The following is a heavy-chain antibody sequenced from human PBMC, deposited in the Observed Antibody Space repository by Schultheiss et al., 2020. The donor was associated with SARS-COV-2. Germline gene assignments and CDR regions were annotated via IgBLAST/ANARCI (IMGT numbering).Heavy chain of an antibody. CDR2: INSDGSST. J-gene: IGHJ6*02. CDR1: GFTFSSYG. D-gene: IGHD3-10*01. V-gene: IGHV3-74*01. Sequence: GGSLRLSCAASGFTFSSYGMHWVRQAPGKGLVWVSRINSDGSSTSYADSVKGRFTISRDNAKNTLYLQMNSLRAEDTAVYYCARDHYYGSGSYYKTLYYYYYGMDVWGQGTTVTVSS. CDR3: ARDHYYGSGSYYKTLYYYYYGMDV.